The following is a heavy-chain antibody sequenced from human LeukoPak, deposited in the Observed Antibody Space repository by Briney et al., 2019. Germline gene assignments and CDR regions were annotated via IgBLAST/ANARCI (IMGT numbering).Heavy chain of an antibody. CDR1: GGTFSSYA. D-gene: IGHD3-10*01. CDR3: ARATMVQGVFYYYYYMDV. Sequence: SVKVSCKASGGTFSSYAISWVRQAPGKGLEWMGGIIPIFGTANYAQKFQGRVTITADESTSTAYMELSSLRSEDTAVYYCARATMVQGVFYYYYYMDVWGKGTTVTVSS. J-gene: IGHJ6*03. V-gene: IGHV1-69*13. CDR2: IIPIFGTA.